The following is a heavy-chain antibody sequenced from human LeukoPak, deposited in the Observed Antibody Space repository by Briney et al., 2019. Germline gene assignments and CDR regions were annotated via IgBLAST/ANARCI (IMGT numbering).Heavy chain of an antibody. CDR3: ARGDFPKREIPDY. Sequence: ASVKVSCKASGGSFSNYAFSWVRQAPGQGLEWMGWISAYNGNTNYAQKLQGRVTMTTDTSTSTAYMELRSLRSDDTAVYYCARGDFPKREIPDYWGQGTLVTVSS. V-gene: IGHV1-18*01. D-gene: IGHD3-3*01. CDR1: GGSFSNYA. CDR2: ISAYNGNT. J-gene: IGHJ4*02.